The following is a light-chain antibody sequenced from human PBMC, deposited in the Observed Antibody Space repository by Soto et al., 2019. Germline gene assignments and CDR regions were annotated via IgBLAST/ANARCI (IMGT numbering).Light chain of an antibody. V-gene: IGKV3-20*01. CDR2: GAS. J-gene: IGKJ1*01. CDR1: QSVSTNF. CDR3: QQYGRTSWT. Sequence: EIVLTQSPGTLSLSRGEGATLSCRASQSVSTNFFAWYQQKPGQAPRLLIYGASTRATGIPDRFSGSGSGTDFTLTISRLEPEDFAVYYCQQYGRTSWTFGQGTKVDIK.